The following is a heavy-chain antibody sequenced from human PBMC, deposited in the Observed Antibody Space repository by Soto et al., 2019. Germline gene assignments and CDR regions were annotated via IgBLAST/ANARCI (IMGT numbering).Heavy chain of an antibody. Sequence: EVQLVESGGGLVQPGGSLRLSCAASGFTFSSYWMSWVRQAPGKGLEWVANIKQDGSEKYYVDSVKGRFTISRDNAKNSLYLQMNSLRAEDTAVYYCARGEGPYSSSPQGYFDYWGQGTLVTVSS. V-gene: IGHV3-7*01. CDR2: IKQDGSEK. J-gene: IGHJ4*02. CDR3: ARGEGPYSSSPQGYFDY. CDR1: GFTFSSYW. D-gene: IGHD6-6*01.